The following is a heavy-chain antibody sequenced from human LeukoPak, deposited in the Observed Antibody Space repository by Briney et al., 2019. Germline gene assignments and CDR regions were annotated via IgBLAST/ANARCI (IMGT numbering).Heavy chain of an antibody. CDR3: ARGYLYYDILTGLDY. J-gene: IGHJ4*02. CDR2: IYYSGNT. D-gene: IGHD3-9*01. V-gene: IGHV4-59*01. Sequence: SETLSLTCTVSGGSISSYCWSWIRQPPGKGLEWIGYIYYSGNTNYNPSLKSRVTISIDTSKNQFSLKLSSVTAADTAVYYCARGYLYYDILTGLDYWGQGTLVTVSS. CDR1: GGSISSYC.